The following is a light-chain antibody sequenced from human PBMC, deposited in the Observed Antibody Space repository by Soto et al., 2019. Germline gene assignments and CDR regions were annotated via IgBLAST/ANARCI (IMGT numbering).Light chain of an antibody. J-gene: IGKJ1*01. CDR2: GAS. Sequence: VLTQSPGTLSLSPGERATLSCRASQSVNSNYLAWYLQKPGQPPRILIYGASNRATGIPDRFSGSGSGTDFTLTISSLEPEDCAVFYCQYYCSSHCTFGHGTKVESK. CDR1: QSVNSNY. V-gene: IGKV3-20*01. CDR3: QYYCSSHCT.